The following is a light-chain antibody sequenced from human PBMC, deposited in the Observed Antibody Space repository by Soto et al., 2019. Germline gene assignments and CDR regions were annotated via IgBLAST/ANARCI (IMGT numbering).Light chain of an antibody. CDR2: GNG. CDR3: QASDSSRSGAV. J-gene: IGLJ7*01. V-gene: IGLV1-40*01. CDR1: SSNIGAGYD. Sequence: QSVLTQPPSVSGAPGQRVTISCTGSSSNIGAGYDVHWYQQIPGTGPKLHIYGNGNRPSGVPDRFSGSKSGTSASLAITGLQAEDEADYYCQASDSSRSGAVFGGGTELTVL.